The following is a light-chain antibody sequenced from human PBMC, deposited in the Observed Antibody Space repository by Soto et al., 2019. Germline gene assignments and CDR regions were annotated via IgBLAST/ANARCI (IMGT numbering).Light chain of an antibody. J-gene: IGKJ1*01. CDR3: NQYGTSPRT. CDR1: QNINNNY. Sequence: EIVLTQSPGTLSLSPGERAALSCRTSQNINNNYLAWYQQKPGQAPRLLIYGASRRATGIPDTFSGSGSGADFTLTISRLEPEDLAVYYCNQYGTSPRTFGQGTKVEVK. V-gene: IGKV3-20*01. CDR2: GAS.